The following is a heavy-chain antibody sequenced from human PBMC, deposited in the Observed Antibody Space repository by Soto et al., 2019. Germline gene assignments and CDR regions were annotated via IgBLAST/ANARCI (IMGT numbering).Heavy chain of an antibody. CDR1: DDFISSYY. D-gene: IGHD3-9*01. V-gene: IGHV4-4*07. CDR2: VSTNGAT. J-gene: IGHJ6*02. Sequence: SETLSLTCTVSDDFISSYYWDWIRQPAGKGLEWIGRVSTNGATNYNPSLESRVTMSVDTSKNQFSLKLTSVTAADTAVYFCARADYEILTGSYAMDVWGQGTTVTVSS. CDR3: ARADYEILTGSYAMDV.